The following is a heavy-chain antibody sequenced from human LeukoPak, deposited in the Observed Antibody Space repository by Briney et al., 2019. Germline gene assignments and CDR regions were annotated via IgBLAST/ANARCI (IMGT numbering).Heavy chain of an antibody. V-gene: IGHV4-59*01. CDR3: ARGIAVAGSDY. J-gene: IGHJ4*02. Sequence: SETLSPTCTVSGGSISSYYWSWIRQPPGKGLEWIGYIYYSGSTNYNPSLKSRVTISVDTSKNQFSLKLSSVTAADTAVYYCARGIAVAGSDYWGQGTLVTVSS. CDR2: IYYSGST. CDR1: GGSISSYY. D-gene: IGHD6-19*01.